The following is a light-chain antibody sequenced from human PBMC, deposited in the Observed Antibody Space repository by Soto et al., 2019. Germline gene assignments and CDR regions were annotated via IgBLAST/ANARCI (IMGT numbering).Light chain of an antibody. Sequence: QSVLTQPPSASGTPGQTVTVSCSGSSSNIGSYTVNWYQQLPGTAPKLVIYSNHQRPSGVPDRFSGSKSGTSASLAISGLQSKDEADYYCAAWDDSLNGSVFGSGTKLTVL. CDR2: SNH. CDR3: AAWDDSLNGSV. J-gene: IGLJ1*01. CDR1: SSNIGSYT. V-gene: IGLV1-44*01.